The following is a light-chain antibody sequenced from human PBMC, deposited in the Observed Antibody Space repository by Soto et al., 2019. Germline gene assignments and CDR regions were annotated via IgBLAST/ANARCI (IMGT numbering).Light chain of an antibody. Sequence: EIVVPQFPATLSVSPGERATLSCRASQSVSDNLAWYQQKPGQAPRLLIYGASTRATGIPARFSGSESGTEFTLTISSLQSEDFAVYYCHHYHNWPMTFGQGTRLEIK. CDR2: GAS. J-gene: IGKJ5*01. CDR1: QSVSDN. V-gene: IGKV3-15*01. CDR3: HHYHNWPMT.